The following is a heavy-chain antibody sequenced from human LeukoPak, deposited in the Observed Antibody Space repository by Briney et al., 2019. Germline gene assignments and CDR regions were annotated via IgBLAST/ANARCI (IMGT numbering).Heavy chain of an antibody. CDR3: ARDCYDILTGYSLDY. V-gene: IGHV4-59*12. J-gene: IGHJ4*02. CDR1: GGSISSYY. CDR2: IYYSGST. D-gene: IGHD3-9*01. Sequence: SETLSLTCTVSGGSISSYYWSWIRQPPGKGLEWIGYIYYSGSTNYNPSLKSRVTISVDTSKNQFSLKLSSVTAADTAVYYCARDCYDILTGYSLDYWGQGTLVTVSS.